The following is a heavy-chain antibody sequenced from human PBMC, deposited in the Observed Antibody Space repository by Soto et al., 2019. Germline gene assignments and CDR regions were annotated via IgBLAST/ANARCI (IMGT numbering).Heavy chain of an antibody. CDR2: IKSKTDGGTT. J-gene: IGHJ4*01. CDR1: GFTFSNAW. CDR3: TTDTPTPYKYSSSWYSY. D-gene: IGHD6-13*01. Sequence: GGSLRLSCAASGFTFSNAWMSWVRQAPGKGLEWVGRIKSKTDGGTTYYAAPVKGRFIISRDYSKNTLYLQMNSLKTEDTAEYYCTTDTPTPYKYSSSWYSYWGHGTLVTVSS. V-gene: IGHV3-15*01.